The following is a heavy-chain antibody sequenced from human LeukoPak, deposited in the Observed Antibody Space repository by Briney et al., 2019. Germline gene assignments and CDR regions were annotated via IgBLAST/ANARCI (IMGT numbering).Heavy chain of an antibody. CDR2: INSDGSST. V-gene: IGHV3-74*01. D-gene: IGHD1-14*01. J-gene: IGHJ4*02. Sequence: GGSLRLSCAASGITFSSYWMHWVRQAPGKGLVWDSRINSDGSSTSYADSVKGRFTISRDNTKNTLYLQMTSLRAEDSAVYYCAREIRNQNDYWGQGTLVTVSS. CDR1: GITFSSYW. CDR3: AREIRNQNDY.